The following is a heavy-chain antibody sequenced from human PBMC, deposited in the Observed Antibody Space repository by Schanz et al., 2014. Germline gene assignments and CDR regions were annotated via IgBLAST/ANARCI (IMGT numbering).Heavy chain of an antibody. D-gene: IGHD3-3*01. V-gene: IGHV3-7*01. Sequence: EVQLVESGGGLIQPGGSLRLSCAVSGFSVSTNYMSWARQAPGKGLEWVANIKQDESERSYVDSVKGRFTISRDNAKNSLYLQMNSLRAEDTAVYYCARDKGGYYPFDYWGQGTLVTVSS. CDR3: ARDKGGYYPFDY. CDR2: IKQDESER. J-gene: IGHJ4*02. CDR1: GFSVSTNY.